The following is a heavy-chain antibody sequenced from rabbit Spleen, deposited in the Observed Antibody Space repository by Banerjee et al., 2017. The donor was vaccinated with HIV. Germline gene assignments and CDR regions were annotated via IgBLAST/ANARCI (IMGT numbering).Heavy chain of an antibody. CDR1: GFDFSSYG. CDR3: VRGSGWGFGYFKL. V-gene: IGHV1S47*01. CDR2: IDPVFGGT. D-gene: IGHD4-1*01. Sequence: QQQLVESGRGLVQPGASLTLTCKASGFDFSSYGVSWVRQAPGKGLEWIGYIDPVFGGTYYATWVNGRFTISSHNAQNTLYLQLNSLTAADTATYFCVRGSGWGFGYFKLWGPGTLVTVS. J-gene: IGHJ4*01.